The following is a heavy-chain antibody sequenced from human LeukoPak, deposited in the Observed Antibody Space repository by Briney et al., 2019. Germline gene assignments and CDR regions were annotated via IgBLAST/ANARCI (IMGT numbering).Heavy chain of an antibody. D-gene: IGHD7-27*01. CDR1: GYTFTSYA. CDR2: INAGNGNT. V-gene: IGHV1-3*01. CDR3: ARDGGGILTGDLYDAFDI. J-gene: IGHJ3*02. Sequence: GASVKVSCKASGYTFTSYAMHWVRQAPGQRLEWMGWINAGNGNTNYAQKLQGRVTMTTDTSTSTAYMELRSLRSDDTAVYYCARDGGGILTGDLYDAFDIWGQGTMVTVSS.